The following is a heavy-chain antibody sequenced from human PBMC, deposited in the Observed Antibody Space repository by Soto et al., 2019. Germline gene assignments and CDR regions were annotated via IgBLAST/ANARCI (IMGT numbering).Heavy chain of an antibody. V-gene: IGHV3-66*01. D-gene: IGHD2-2*01. J-gene: IGHJ6*02. Sequence: GGSLRLSCAASGFTVSSNYMSWVRQAPGKGLEWVSVIYSGGSTYYADSVKGRFTISRDNSKNTLYLQMNSLRAEDTAVYYCASLGYCISTSCPHPYGMDVWGQGTTVTVSS. CDR1: GFTVSSNY. CDR3: ASLGYCISTSCPHPYGMDV. CDR2: IYSGGST.